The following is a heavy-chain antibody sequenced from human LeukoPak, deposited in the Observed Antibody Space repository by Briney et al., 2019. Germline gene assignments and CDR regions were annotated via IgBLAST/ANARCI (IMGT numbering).Heavy chain of an antibody. CDR2: IIPIFGTA. CDR1: GGTFSSYA. J-gene: IGHJ4*02. CDR3: ARALSGGPPSYYFDY. Sequence: ASVKVSCKASGGTFSSYAISWVRQAPGQGLEWMGGIIPIFGTANYAQKFQGRVTITADESTSTAYMELSSLRSEDTAVYYCARALSGGPPSYYFDYWGQGTLVTVSS. D-gene: IGHD3-10*02. V-gene: IGHV1-69*13.